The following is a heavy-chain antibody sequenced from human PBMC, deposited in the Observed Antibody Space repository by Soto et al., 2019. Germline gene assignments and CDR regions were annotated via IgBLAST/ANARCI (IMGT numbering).Heavy chain of an antibody. V-gene: IGHV1-18*01. CDR1: GYTFTSYG. Sequence: QVQLVQSGAEVKKPGASVKVSCKASGYTFTSYGISWVRQPPGQGLEWMGWISAYNVNTNYAQRLQGRVTMTTGTPTSTAYMRLRSLRSDDAAVYDVARDKGFGELLVWGQGTLGTFSS. CDR3: ARDKGFGELLV. D-gene: IGHD3-10*01. J-gene: IGHJ4*02. CDR2: ISAYNVNT.